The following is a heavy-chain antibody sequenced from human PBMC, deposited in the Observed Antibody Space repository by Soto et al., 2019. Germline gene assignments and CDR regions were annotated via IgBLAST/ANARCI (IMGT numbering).Heavy chain of an antibody. CDR3: ASSRSIAARLNLFDY. CDR1: GGSFSGYY. J-gene: IGHJ4*02. Sequence: SETLSLTCAVYGGSFSGYYWSWIRQPPGKGLEWIGEINHSGSTNYNPSLKSRVTISVDTSKNQFSLKLSSVTAADTAVYYCASSRSIAARLNLFDYWGQGTLVTVSS. D-gene: IGHD6-6*01. CDR2: INHSGST. V-gene: IGHV4-34*01.